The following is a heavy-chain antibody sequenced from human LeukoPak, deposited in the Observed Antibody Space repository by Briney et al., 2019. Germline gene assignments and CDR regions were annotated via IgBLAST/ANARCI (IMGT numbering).Heavy chain of an antibody. CDR1: GYTFTSYY. V-gene: IGHV1-46*01. J-gene: IGHJ6*03. D-gene: IGHD5-18*01. CDR3: ARELGYSSRYMDV. CDR2: INPSGGST. Sequence: EASVKVSCRASGYTFTSYYMHWVRQAPGQGLEWMGMINPSGGSTSYAQRFQGRVTMTRDMSTSTVYMELSSLRSEDTAVYYCARELGYSSRYMDVWGKGTTVTVSS.